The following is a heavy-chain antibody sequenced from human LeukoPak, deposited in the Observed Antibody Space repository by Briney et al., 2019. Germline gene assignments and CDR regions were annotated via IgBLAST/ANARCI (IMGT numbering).Heavy chain of an antibody. D-gene: IGHD3-16*02. CDR2: VSYDGSWD. CDR1: GFTFTNYA. Sequence: GRSLRPSCAASGFTFTNYAMHWVRQTPGKGLEWVAFVSYDGSWDSYSDSVKGRFTISRDASKNTLYLQMNSLRAEDTAVYYCTREERGYIPAFWGQGTLVTASS. CDR3: TREERGYIPAF. J-gene: IGHJ4*02. V-gene: IGHV3-30*01.